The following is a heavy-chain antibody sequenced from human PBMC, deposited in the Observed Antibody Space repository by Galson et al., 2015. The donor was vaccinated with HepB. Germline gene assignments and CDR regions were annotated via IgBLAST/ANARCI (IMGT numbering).Heavy chain of an antibody. V-gene: IGHV7-4-1*02. CDR2: INTNTGNP. D-gene: IGHD3-22*01. CDR1: GYTFTSYA. J-gene: IGHJ6*02. CDR3: ARCGTNYYDSSDMDV. Sequence: SVKVSCKASGYTFTSYAMNWVRQAPGQGLEWMGWINTNTGNPTYAQGFTGRFVFSLDTSVSTAYLQISSLKAEDTAVYYCARCGTNYYDSSDMDVWGQGTTVTVSS.